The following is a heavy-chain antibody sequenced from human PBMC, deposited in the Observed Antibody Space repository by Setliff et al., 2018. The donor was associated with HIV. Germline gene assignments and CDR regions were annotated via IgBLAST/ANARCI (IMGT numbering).Heavy chain of an antibody. D-gene: IGHD5-18*01. CDR2: INPSGGST. CDR1: GYTFTSYY. CDR3: ARGPWIQLWSSELDAFDI. J-gene: IGHJ3*02. Sequence: ASVKVSCKASGYTFTSYYMHWVRQAPGQGLEWMGIINPSGGSTTYAQKFLGRVTVTRDTSTSTVYMELSSLRSEDTAVYYCARGPWIQLWSSELDAFDIWGQGTMVTV. V-gene: IGHV1-46*01.